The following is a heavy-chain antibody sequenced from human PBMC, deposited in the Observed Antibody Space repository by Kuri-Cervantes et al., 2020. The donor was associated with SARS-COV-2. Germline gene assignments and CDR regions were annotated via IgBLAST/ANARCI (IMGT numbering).Heavy chain of an antibody. D-gene: IGHD3-22*01. CDR3: AGANYYYDSSGWGCYFDY. Sequence: GSLRLSCTVSGGSISSYYWSWIRQPPGKGLEWIGYIYYSGSTNYNPSLKSRVTISVDTSKNQFSLKLSSVTAADTAVYYCAGANYYYDSSGWGCYFDYWGKGTLVTVSS. CDR1: GGSISSYY. V-gene: IGHV4-59*01. CDR2: IYYSGST. J-gene: IGHJ4*02.